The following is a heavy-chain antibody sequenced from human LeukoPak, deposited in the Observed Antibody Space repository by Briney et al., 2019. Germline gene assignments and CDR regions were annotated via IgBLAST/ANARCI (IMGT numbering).Heavy chain of an antibody. CDR1: GYTFTGYY. J-gene: IGHJ4*02. D-gene: IGHD3-9*01. Sequence: ASVKVSCKASGYTFTGYYMHWVRQAPGQGLEWMGWINPNSGGTNYAQKFQGRVTMTRDTSISTAYMELSRLRSDDTAVYYCAAGRMDILTGYYLDYWGQGTLVTVSS. CDR3: AAGRMDILTGYYLDY. V-gene: IGHV1-2*02. CDR2: INPNSGGT.